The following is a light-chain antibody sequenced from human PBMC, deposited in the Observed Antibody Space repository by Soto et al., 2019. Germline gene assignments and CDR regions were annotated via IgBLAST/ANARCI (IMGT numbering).Light chain of an antibody. CDR1: ETVSTN. CDR2: DVS. Sequence: ETVLTQSPAAVSVSPGERVTLSCRASETVSTNLAWYQQRPGQAPRLLIYDVSTGATGIPARFSGRRSGTEFTLTISSLQSEDFGVYYCQQYNSWPHTFGQGTKVDI. J-gene: IGKJ1*01. V-gene: IGKV3-15*01. CDR3: QQYNSWPHT.